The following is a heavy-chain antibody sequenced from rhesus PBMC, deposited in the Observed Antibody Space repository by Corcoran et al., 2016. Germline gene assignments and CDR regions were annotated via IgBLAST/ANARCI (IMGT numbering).Heavy chain of an antibody. CDR3: ARASRIDY. V-gene: IGHV4-160*01. CDR2: IYGSGWST. J-gene: IGHJ4*01. Sequence: QVQLQESGPGLVKPSETLSLTCAVSGGSIRGYYWSWTRQPPGKGLDGSGRIYGSGWSTDYNPSLKSRVTISTDTSKNQFSLKLSSVTAADTAVYYCARASRIDYWGQGVLVTVSS. CDR1: GGSIRGYY.